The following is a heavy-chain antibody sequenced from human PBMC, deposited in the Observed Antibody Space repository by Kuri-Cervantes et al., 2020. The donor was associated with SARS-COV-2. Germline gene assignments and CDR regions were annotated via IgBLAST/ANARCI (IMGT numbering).Heavy chain of an antibody. D-gene: IGHD6-19*01. V-gene: IGHV3-48*03. CDR2: ISSSGSTI. CDR1: GLTFSSYA. Sequence: GGSLRLSCAASGLTFSSYAMSWVRQAPGKGLEWVSYISSSGSTIYYADSVKGRFTISRDNAKNSLYPQMNSLRAEDTAVYYCARVDPPLIDSSGLTGIDYWGQGTLVTVSS. J-gene: IGHJ4*02. CDR3: ARVDPPLIDSSGLTGIDY.